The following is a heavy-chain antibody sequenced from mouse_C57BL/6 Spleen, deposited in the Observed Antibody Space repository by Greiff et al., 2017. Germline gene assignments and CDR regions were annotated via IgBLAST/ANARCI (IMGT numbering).Heavy chain of an antibody. J-gene: IGHJ3*01. CDR2: IYPGDGDT. CDR1: GYAFSSYW. CDR3: ARSGITTVVEAY. Sequence: VKLMESGAELVKPGASVKISCKASGYAFSSYWMNWVKQRPGKGLEWIGQIYPGDGDTNYNGKFKGKATLTADKSSSTAYMQLSSLTSEDSAVYFCARSGITTVVEAYWGQGTLVTVSA. D-gene: IGHD1-1*01. V-gene: IGHV1-80*01.